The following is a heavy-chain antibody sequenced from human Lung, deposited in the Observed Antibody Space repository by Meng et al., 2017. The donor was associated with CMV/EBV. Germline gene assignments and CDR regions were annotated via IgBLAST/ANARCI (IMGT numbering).Heavy chain of an antibody. CDR3: ARDFQGLAVLEHSSFDAFDI. CDR2: ISSSGSTI. Sequence: LXCAASGFTFSSYEMNWVRKAPGKGLEWVSYISSSGSTIYYADFVKARFTISRDNAKNSLYLQMNSLRAEETAVYYCARDFQGLAVLEHSSFDAFDIWGQGXMVTVSS. J-gene: IGHJ3*02. D-gene: IGHD6-6*01. V-gene: IGHV3-48*03. CDR1: GFTFSSYE.